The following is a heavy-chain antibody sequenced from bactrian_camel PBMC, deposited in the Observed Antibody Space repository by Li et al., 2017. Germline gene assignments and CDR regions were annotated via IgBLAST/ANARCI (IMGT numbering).Heavy chain of an antibody. CDR2: ISTDGST. V-gene: IGHV3S55*01. D-gene: IGHD7*01. CDR1: GFTFDEYD. Sequence: HVQLVESGGGLVETGGSLRLSCAASGFTFDEYDMAWYRQPPTNECELVSRISTDGSTYYGDSVKGRFTISDDNANNTLYLQMNSLKPEDTAMFYCALDRSNGVWHRPYWGQGTQVTVS. J-gene: IGHJ4*01. CDR3: ALDRSNGVWHRPY.